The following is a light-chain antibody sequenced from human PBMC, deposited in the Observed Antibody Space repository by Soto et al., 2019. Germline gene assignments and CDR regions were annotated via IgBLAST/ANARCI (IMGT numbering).Light chain of an antibody. CDR2: GAS. V-gene: IGKV3-20*01. J-gene: IGKJ2*01. Sequence: EIVLTQSPGTLSLSPGERATLSCRASQSVSSSYLAWYQQKPGQAPRLLIYGASSRATGIPDRFSGSGSGTDFTITISRLEPADFSVYYCQQYGSSPPYTFGQGTKLEIK. CDR3: QQYGSSPPYT. CDR1: QSVSSSY.